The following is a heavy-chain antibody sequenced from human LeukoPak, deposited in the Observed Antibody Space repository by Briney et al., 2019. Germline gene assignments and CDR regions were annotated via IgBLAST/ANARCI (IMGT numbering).Heavy chain of an antibody. CDR1: GYTFTSYD. Sequence: ASVTVSCKASGYTFTSYDINWVRQAPGQGLEWMGWMNPNSGNTGYAQKFQGRVTMIRNTSISTAYMELSSLRSEDTAVYYCARGRGKVAGTDYYYYYGMDVWGQGTTVTVSS. CDR2: MNPNSGNT. CDR3: ARGRGKVAGTDYYYYYGMDV. V-gene: IGHV1-8*01. J-gene: IGHJ6*02. D-gene: IGHD6-19*01.